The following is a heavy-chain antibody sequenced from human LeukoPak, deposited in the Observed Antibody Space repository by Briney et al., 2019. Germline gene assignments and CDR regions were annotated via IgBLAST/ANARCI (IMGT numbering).Heavy chain of an antibody. J-gene: IGHJ4*02. CDR3: TGAVSAGGYSYDYPIYGL. Sequence: PGGSLRLSCAASGFTFSDAWMSWVRQAPGKGLGWVGRIKSKTDGGTTDYGAPVKGRFTISRDDSKNTLYLQMNSLKIEDTAVYYCTGAVSAGGYSYDYPIYGLWGQGTLVTVSS. D-gene: IGHD5-18*01. CDR2: IKSKTDGGTT. V-gene: IGHV3-15*01. CDR1: GFTFSDAW.